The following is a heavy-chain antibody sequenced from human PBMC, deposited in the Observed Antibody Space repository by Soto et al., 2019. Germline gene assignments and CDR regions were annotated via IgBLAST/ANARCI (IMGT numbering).Heavy chain of an antibody. Sequence: QVQLVQSGAEVKKPGSSVKVSCKASGGTFSDYAINWVRQAPGQGLEWVGGIIPIFGTPNYAQKFQGRVTITADKSTSTAYMELSSLRSEDTAVYYCARDPDYGGNSGLGLVDYWGQGTLVTVSS. V-gene: IGHV1-69*06. CDR2: IIPIFGTP. CDR3: ARDPDYGGNSGLGLVDY. CDR1: GGTFSDYA. J-gene: IGHJ4*02. D-gene: IGHD4-17*01.